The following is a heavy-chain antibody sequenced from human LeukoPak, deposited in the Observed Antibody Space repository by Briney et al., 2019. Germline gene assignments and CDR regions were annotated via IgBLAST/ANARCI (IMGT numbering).Heavy chain of an antibody. CDR1: GYTFTGHY. Sequence: ASVKVSCKASGYTFTGHYMHWVRQAPGRELEWMGWINPNRGDTNYAQKFQDSVTMTRDTSSSTAYMELRRLTSDDTAVYYCARSSTVTNPYYYYGMDVWGQGTTVTVSS. CDR2: INPNRGDT. CDR3: ARSSTVTNPYYYYGMDV. J-gene: IGHJ6*02. V-gene: IGHV1-2*02. D-gene: IGHD4-17*01.